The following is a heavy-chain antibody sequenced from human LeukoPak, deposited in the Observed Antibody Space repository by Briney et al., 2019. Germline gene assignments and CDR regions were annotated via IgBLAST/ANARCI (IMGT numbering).Heavy chain of an antibody. D-gene: IGHD6-13*01. CDR1: GFTFSSYW. CDR3: ASPFIAAAATVFDL. J-gene: IGHJ5*02. V-gene: IGHV3-7*01. Sequence: GGSLRLSRAASGFTFSSYWMSWVRQAPGKGLEWVANIKQDGSEKYYVDSVKGRFTISRDNAKNSLYLQMNSLRAEDTAVYYCASPFIAAAATVFDLWGQGTLVTVSS. CDR2: IKQDGSEK.